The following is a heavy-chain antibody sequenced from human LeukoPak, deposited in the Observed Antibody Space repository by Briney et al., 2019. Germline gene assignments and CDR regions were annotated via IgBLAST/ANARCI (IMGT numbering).Heavy chain of an antibody. CDR1: GYTFTSYG. D-gene: IGHD2-2*01. V-gene: IGHV1-18*01. Sequence: ASVKVSCKASGYTFTSYGISWVRQGPGQGLEWMGWISAYNGNTNYTQKLQGRVTMTTDTSTSTAYMELRSLRSDDTAVYYCARDLARVIPAATTFDYWGQGTLVTVSS. J-gene: IGHJ4*02. CDR3: ARDLARVIPAATTFDY. CDR2: ISAYNGNT.